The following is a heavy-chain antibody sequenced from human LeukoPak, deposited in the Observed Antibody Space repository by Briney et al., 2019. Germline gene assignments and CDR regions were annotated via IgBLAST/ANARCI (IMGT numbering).Heavy chain of an antibody. D-gene: IGHD6-6*01. CDR1: GFNFSFYW. V-gene: IGHV3-7*04. CDR2: IKQDGSEK. J-gene: IGHJ4*02. Sequence: GGSLRLSCAASGFNFSFYWMSWVRQAPGKGLKWVANIKQDGSEKKYVDSVKGRFTISRDNAKNSLYLQMNSLRAEDTAVYYCARDLRSMADYWGQGTLVTVSS. CDR3: ARDLRSMADY.